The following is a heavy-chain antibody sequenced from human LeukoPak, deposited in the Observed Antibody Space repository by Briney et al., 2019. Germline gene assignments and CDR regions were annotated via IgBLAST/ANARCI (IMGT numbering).Heavy chain of an antibody. CDR3: ARAVSDFWSGYYAGFDY. CDR2: ISSSGSTI. CDR1: GFTFSDYY. J-gene: IGHJ4*02. D-gene: IGHD3-3*01. V-gene: IGHV3-11*01. Sequence: GGSLRLSCAASGFTFSDYYMSWIRQAPGKGLEWVSYISSSGSTIYYADSVKGRFTISRDNAKSSLYLQMNSLRAEDTAVYYCARAVSDFWSGYYAGFDYWGQGTLVTVSS.